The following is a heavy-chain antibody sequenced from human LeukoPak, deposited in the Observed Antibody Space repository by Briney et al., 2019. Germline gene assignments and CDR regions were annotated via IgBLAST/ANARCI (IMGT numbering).Heavy chain of an antibody. V-gene: IGHV1-2*02. D-gene: IGHD4-23*01. CDR3: ARGPRYAVGYYYYMDV. CDR2: INPNSGGT. CDR1: GYTFTGYY. Sequence: ASVKVSCKASGYTFTGYYMHWVRQAPGQGLEWMGWINPNSGGTNYAQKFQGRVTMTRDTSISTAYMELSRLRSDDTAVYYCARGPRYAVGYYYYMDVWGKGTTVTISS. J-gene: IGHJ6*03.